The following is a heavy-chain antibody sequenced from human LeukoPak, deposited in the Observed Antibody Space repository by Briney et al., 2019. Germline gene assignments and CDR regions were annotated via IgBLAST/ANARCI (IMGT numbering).Heavy chain of an antibody. CDR1: GFTFSSYA. J-gene: IGHJ4*02. D-gene: IGHD6-13*01. Sequence: GGSLRLSCSASGFTFSSYAMHWVRQAPGKGLEYVSAISSNGGSTYYADSVKGRFTISRDNSKNTLYLQMNSLRAEDTAVYYCARGQVAAAGNWGQGTLVTVSS. CDR2: ISSNGGST. V-gene: IGHV3-64*04. CDR3: ARGQVAAAGN.